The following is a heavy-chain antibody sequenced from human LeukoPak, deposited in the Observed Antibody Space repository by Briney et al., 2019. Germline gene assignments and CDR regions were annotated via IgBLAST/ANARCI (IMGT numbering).Heavy chain of an antibody. D-gene: IGHD5-12*01. V-gene: IGHV3-74*03. CDR1: GFTFSSYW. CDR3: AREGRVSGYDFDC. CDR2: INGDGSSI. J-gene: IGHJ4*02. Sequence: GGSLRLSCAASGFTFSSYWMHWVRQAPGKGLVWVSRINGDGSSITYADSVKGRFTISRDNAKNTLYLQMNSLRVEDTAVYYCAREGRVSGYDFDCWGQGTLVTVSS.